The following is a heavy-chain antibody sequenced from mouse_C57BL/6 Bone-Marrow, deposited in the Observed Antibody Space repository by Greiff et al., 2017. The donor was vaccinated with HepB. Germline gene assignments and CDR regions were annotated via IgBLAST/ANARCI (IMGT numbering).Heavy chain of an antibody. CDR2: IDPNNGGT. J-gene: IGHJ4*01. CDR3: ERTHYYSNYVVYAMDY. V-gene: IGHV1-18*01. D-gene: IGHD2-5*01. CDR1: GYTFTDYN. Sequence: DVKLQESGPELVKPGASVTIPCKASGYTFTDYNMDWVKQTPGKSLEWIGDIDPNNGGTIYNQKFKGKATFTVDNSSSTAYIELRSRTSEDTAVYDCERTHYYSNYVVYAMDYWGQGTSVTVSS.